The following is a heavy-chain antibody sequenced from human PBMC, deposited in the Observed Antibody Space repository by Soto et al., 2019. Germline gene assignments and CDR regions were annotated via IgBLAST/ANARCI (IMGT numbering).Heavy chain of an antibody. J-gene: IGHJ6*02. CDR1: GGTFSSYA. Sequence: SVKVSCKASGGTFSSYAISWVRQAPGQGLEWMGGIIPIFGTANYAQKFQGRVTVTADESTSTAYMELSSLRSEDTAMYYCARVEKDYSYYYGMDVWGQGTTVTVSS. V-gene: IGHV1-69*13. CDR3: ARVEKDYSYYYGMDV. CDR2: IIPIFGTA.